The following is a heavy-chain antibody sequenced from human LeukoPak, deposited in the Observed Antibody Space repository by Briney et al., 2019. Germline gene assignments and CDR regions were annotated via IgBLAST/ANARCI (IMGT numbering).Heavy chain of an antibody. Sequence: GRSLRLSCAASGFTFSSFGMHWVRQAPGKGLEWVAIVWYDGSNKYYADSVKGRFTISRDNSKSTLCLQMNSLRAEDTAVYYCAKQLGYCSDGSCYFPYWGQGTLVTVSS. J-gene: IGHJ4*02. CDR2: VWYDGSNK. V-gene: IGHV3-33*06. D-gene: IGHD2-15*01. CDR3: AKQLGYCSDGSCYFPY. CDR1: GFTFSSFG.